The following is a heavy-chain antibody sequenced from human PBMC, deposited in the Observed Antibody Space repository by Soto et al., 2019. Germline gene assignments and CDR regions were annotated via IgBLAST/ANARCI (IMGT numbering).Heavy chain of an antibody. CDR2: MNTSRGSGNT. V-gene: IGHV1-8*01. CDR1: GYTFANYD. D-gene: IGHD2-21*01. J-gene: IGHJ5*01. CDR3: ARSDGYTCNWLDS. Sequence: QVQLVQSGAEVKTPGASVKVSCKASGYTFANYDINWVRQAPVQGLEWMGWMNTSRGSGNTGYAQKFQGRLTMTRDTALSIAHMELSSLRNEDTAVYYCARSDGYTCNWLDSWGQGTLVTVST.